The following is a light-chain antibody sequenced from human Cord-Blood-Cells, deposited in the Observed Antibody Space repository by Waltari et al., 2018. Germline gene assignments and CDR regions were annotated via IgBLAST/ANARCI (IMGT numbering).Light chain of an antibody. CDR2: AAS. J-gene: IGKJ3*01. V-gene: IGKV1-39*01. Sequence: DIQMTQSTSSLSASVGDRVTITCRASQSISSYLNWYQQKPGKAPKLLIYAASCLHSGVPSRFSGSGSGTDFTLTISSLQPEDFATYYCQQSYSTITFGPGTKVDIK. CDR3: QQSYSTIT. CDR1: QSISSY.